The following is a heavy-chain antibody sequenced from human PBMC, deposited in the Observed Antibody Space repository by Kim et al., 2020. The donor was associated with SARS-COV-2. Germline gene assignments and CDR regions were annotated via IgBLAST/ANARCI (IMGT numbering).Heavy chain of an antibody. Sequence: SETLSLTCAVYGGSFSGYYWSWIRQPPGKGLEWIGEINHSGSTNYNPSLKSRVTISVDTSKNQFSLKLSSVTAADTAVYYCARVYYYYYGMDVWGQGTTVTVSS. CDR1: GGSFSGYY. J-gene: IGHJ6*02. V-gene: IGHV4-34*01. CDR3: ARVYYYYYGMDV. CDR2: INHSGST.